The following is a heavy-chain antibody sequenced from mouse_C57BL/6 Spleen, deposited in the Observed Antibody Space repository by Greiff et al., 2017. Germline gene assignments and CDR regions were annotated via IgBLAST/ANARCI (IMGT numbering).Heavy chain of an antibody. CDR1: GYAFSSYW. CDR2: IYPGDGDT. D-gene: IGHD2-4*01. CDR3: ARWDYDEEDFGY. V-gene: IGHV1-80*01. J-gene: IGHJ2*01. Sequence: QVQLQQSGAELVKPGASVKISCKASGYAFSSYWMNWVKQRPGKGLEWIGQIYPGDGDTNYNGKFKGKATLTADKSSSTAYMQLSSLTSEDSAVYFCARWDYDEEDFGYWGQGTTLTVSS.